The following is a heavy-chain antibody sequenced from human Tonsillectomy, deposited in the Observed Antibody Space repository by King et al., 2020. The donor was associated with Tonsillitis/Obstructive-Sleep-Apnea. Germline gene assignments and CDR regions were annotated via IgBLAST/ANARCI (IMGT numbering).Heavy chain of an antibody. Sequence: VQLVESGGGVVQPGRSLRLSCAASGFTFSSYPMHWVRQAPGKGLEWVAVISYDGSDKYYADSVKGRFTISRDNSKNTLYLQMNSLRDEDTAVYHCARDRGGASGYWGQGTLVTVSS. CDR2: ISYDGSDK. J-gene: IGHJ4*02. CDR1: GFTFSSYP. V-gene: IGHV3-30*04. CDR3: ARDRGGASGY. D-gene: IGHD3-10*01.